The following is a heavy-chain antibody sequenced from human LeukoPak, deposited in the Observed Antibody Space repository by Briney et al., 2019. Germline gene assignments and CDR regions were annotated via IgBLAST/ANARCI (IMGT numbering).Heavy chain of an antibody. Sequence: SETLSLTCAVYGGSFSGYYWSWIRQPPGKGLEWIGEINHSGSTNYNPSLKSRVTISVDTSKNQFSLKLSSVTAADTAVYYCARDTTTGWEGFDYWGQGTLVTVSS. J-gene: IGHJ4*02. D-gene: IGHD2/OR15-2a*01. CDR3: ARDTTTGWEGFDY. CDR2: INHSGST. CDR1: GGSFSGYY. V-gene: IGHV4-34*01.